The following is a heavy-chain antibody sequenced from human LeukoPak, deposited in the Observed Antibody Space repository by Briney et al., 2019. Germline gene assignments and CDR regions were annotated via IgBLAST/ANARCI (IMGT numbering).Heavy chain of an antibody. D-gene: IGHD3-10*01. J-gene: IGHJ5*02. Sequence: SETLSLTCNVSGGSITSTDWWSWVRQPPGKGLEWIGEIYHSGSTNYNPSLKSRLTISVDKSKNQFSLKLTSVTAADTAVYYCARGDKKENLSGPSGYFDPWGQGSLVTVSS. CDR2: IYHSGST. CDR3: ARGDKKENLSGPSGYFDP. CDR1: GGSITSTDW. V-gene: IGHV4-4*02.